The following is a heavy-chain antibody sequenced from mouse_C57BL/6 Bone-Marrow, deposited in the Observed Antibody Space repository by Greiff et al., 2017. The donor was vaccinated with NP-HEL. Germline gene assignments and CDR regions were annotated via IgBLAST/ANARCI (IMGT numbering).Heavy chain of an antibody. CDR2: ISSGSSTI. Sequence: EVQGVESGGGLVKPGGSLKLSCAASGFTFSDYGMHWVRQAPEKGLEWVAYISSGSSTIYYADTVQGRFTISRDNAKNTLFLQMTSLRSEDTAMYYCARPFYYYGSSWFAYWGQGTLVTVSA. D-gene: IGHD1-1*01. CDR3: ARPFYYYGSSWFAY. CDR1: GFTFSDYG. J-gene: IGHJ3*01. V-gene: IGHV5-17*01.